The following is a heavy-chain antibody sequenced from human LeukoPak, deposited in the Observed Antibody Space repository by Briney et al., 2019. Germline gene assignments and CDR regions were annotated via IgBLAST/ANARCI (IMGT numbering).Heavy chain of an antibody. Sequence: ASVMVSCKASGYTFTGRYIHWVRQAPGQGLEWMGWIHPNTGGTKYAQKFQGRVTMTRDTSSSTAYMELSSLRSADTAVYYCASEYKYDSSGANAFDIWGQGTMVTVSS. V-gene: IGHV1-2*02. J-gene: IGHJ3*02. D-gene: IGHD3-22*01. CDR1: GYTFTGRY. CDR2: IHPNTGGT. CDR3: ASEYKYDSSGANAFDI.